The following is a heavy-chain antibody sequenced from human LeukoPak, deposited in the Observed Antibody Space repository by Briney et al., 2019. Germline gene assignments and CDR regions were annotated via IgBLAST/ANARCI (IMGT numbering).Heavy chain of an antibody. V-gene: IGHV4-34*01. Sequence: SETLSLTCAVYGGPFSGYYWNWIRHPPGKGLEWIGEINHNGYTNYNPSLESRVTISVDTSKNQFSLKVYSLTAADTAVYFCARAGTGDRSAVFDYWGQEILVTVSS. D-gene: IGHD7-27*01. CDR3: ARAGTGDRSAVFDY. CDR2: INHNGYT. J-gene: IGHJ4*02. CDR1: GGPFSGYY.